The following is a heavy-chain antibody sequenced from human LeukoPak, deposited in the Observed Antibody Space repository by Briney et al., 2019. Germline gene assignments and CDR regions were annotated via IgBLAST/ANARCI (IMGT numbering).Heavy chain of an antibody. J-gene: IGHJ3*02. D-gene: IGHD5-18*01. CDR2: ISGDGAGT. CDR3: AKDRIMAYQDTADAFDI. CDR1: GFTFDDYA. Sequence: GGSLRLSCAASGFTFDDYAMHWVRQAPGKGLEWVSLISGDGAGTYYADSVKGRFTISRDNSKNCLYLQMNSLRTEDTALYYCAKDRIMAYQDTADAFDICGQGTMVTVSS. V-gene: IGHV3-43*02.